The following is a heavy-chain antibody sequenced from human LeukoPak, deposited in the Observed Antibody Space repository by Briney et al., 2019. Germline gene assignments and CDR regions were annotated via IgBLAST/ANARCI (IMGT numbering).Heavy chain of an antibody. CDR2: IYYTGKT. CDR1: GASISSSNFY. CDR3: ARDFGSSSWGWFDP. Sequence: SETLSLTCTVSGASISSSNFYWGWVRQPPGKGLEWIGSIYYTGKTYYNASLKSRISISLETSKNQFSLMLNSVTAADTAMYYCARDFGSSSWGWFDPWGQGTMVIVSS. V-gene: IGHV4-39*07. D-gene: IGHD6-6*01. J-gene: IGHJ5*02.